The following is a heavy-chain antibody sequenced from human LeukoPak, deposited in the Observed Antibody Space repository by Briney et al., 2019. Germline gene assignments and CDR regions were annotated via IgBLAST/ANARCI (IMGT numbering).Heavy chain of an antibody. Sequence: ASVKVSCKASGYTFTSYGISWVRQAPGQGLEWMGWISAYNGNTNYAQKLQGRVTMTTDTSTSTAYMELRSLRSDDTAVYYCARDSDYYDSKGPGWFDPWGQGTLVTVSS. CDR2: ISAYNGNT. V-gene: IGHV1-18*01. J-gene: IGHJ5*02. CDR3: ARDSDYYDSKGPGWFDP. D-gene: IGHD3-22*01. CDR1: GYTFTSYG.